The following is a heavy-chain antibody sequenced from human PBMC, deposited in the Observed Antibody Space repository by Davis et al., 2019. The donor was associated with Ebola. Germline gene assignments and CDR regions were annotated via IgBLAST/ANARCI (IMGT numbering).Heavy chain of an antibody. Sequence: SVKVSCKASGYTFTSYGISWVRQAPGQGLEWMGRIIPILGIANYAQKFQGRVTITADKSTSTAYMELRSLRSDDTAVYYCARDFGTIQDYWGQGTLVTVSS. CDR3: ARDFGTIQDY. D-gene: IGHD3-16*01. CDR2: IIPILGIA. CDR1: GYTFTSYG. J-gene: IGHJ4*02. V-gene: IGHV1-69*04.